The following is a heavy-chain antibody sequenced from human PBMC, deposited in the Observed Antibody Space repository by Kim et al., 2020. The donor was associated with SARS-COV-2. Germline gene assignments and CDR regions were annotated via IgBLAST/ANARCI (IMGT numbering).Heavy chain of an antibody. D-gene: IGHD2-21*02. CDR2: INHSGST. J-gene: IGHJ6*02. V-gene: IGHV4-34*01. CDR1: GGSFSGYY. CDR3: ARALSIVVVTSPNYYYYGMDV. Sequence: SETLSLTCAVYGGSFSGYYWSWIRQPPGKGLEWIGEINHSGSTNYNPSLKSRVTISVDTSKNQFSLKLSSVTAADTAVYYCARALSIVVVTSPNYYYYGMDVWGQGTTVTVSS.